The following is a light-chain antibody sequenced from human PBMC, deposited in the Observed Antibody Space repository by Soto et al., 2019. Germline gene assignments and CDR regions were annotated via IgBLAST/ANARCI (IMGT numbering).Light chain of an antibody. CDR3: QHYNNLPLT. V-gene: IGKV3-15*01. J-gene: IGKJ4*01. Sequence: EIVMTQSPATLSVSPGEGATLSCRASQSVRSDLAWCQHKPGLAPRLLIYGVSTRATGIPVRFSGSGSGTEFTLSISSLQSEDSAIYYCQHYNNLPLTFGGGTKVDIK. CDR1: QSVRSD. CDR2: GVS.